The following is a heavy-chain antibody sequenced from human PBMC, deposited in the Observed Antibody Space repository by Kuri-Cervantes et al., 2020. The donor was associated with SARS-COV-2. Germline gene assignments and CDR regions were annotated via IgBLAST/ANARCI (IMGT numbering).Heavy chain of an antibody. D-gene: IGHD4-23*01. Sequence: GSLRLSCAVYGGSFSGYYWSWIRQPPGKGLEWIGEINHSGSTNYNPSLKSRVTISVDTSKNQFSLKLSSVTAADTAVYYCARHTFGNAGDYWGQGTLVTVSS. CDR2: INHSGST. V-gene: IGHV4-34*01. CDR1: GGSFSGYY. CDR3: ARHTFGNAGDY. J-gene: IGHJ4*02.